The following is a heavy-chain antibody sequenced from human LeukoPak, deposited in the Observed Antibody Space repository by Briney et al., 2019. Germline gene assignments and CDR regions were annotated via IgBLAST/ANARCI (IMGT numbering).Heavy chain of an antibody. CDR2: IYYSGST. V-gene: IGHV4-39*01. D-gene: IGHD1-14*01. J-gene: IGHJ2*01. CDR1: GGSISSSSCY. Sequence: SETLSLTCTVSGGSISSSSCYWGWIRQPPGKGLEWIGSIYYSGSTYYNPSLKSRVTISVDTSKNQFSLKLSSVTAADTAVYYCARHRETALRLGFDLWGRGTLVTVSS. CDR3: ARHRETALRLGFDL.